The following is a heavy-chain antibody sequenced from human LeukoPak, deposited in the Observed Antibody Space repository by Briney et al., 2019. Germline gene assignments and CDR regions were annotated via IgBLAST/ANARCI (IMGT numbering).Heavy chain of an antibody. Sequence: PGGSLRLSCAASGFTFSSYWMSWVRQAPGKGLEWVANIKQGGSEKYYVDSVKGRFTISRDNAKNSLYLQMNSLRAEDTAVYYCARDRPDIVVVVAATLFDYWGQGTLVTVSS. D-gene: IGHD2-15*01. V-gene: IGHV3-7*01. CDR3: ARDRPDIVVVVAATLFDY. J-gene: IGHJ4*02. CDR1: GFTFSSYW. CDR2: IKQGGSEK.